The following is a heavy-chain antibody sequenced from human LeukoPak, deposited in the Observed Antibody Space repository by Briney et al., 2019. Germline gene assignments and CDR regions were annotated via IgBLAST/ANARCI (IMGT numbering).Heavy chain of an antibody. CDR3: AKDPGTHYFDY. V-gene: IGHV3-30*02. J-gene: IGHJ4*02. D-gene: IGHD1-1*01. CDR1: GFTFSSYG. Sequence: GGSLRLSCAASGFTFSSYGMHWVHQAPGKGLEWVAFIRYDGSNKYYADSVKGRFTISRDNSKNTLYLQVNSLRAEDTAVYYCAKDPGTHYFDYWGQGTLVTVSS. CDR2: IRYDGSNK.